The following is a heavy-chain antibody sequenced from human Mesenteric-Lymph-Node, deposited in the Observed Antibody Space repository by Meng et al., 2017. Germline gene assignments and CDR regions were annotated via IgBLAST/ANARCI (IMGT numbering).Heavy chain of an antibody. J-gene: IGHJ5*02. D-gene: IGHD6-19*01. CDR3: ARDKDHTLWLAPHLDT. CDR2: ITTYTGDT. CDR1: GYIFSNYG. Sequence: ASVKVSCKASGYIFSNYGISWVRQAPGQGLEWMGRITTYTGDTNYAQNFQGRVTMTTDTSTSTAYMGLTSLTSADTAVYYCARDKDHTLWLAPHLDTWGQGTLVTVSS. V-gene: IGHV1-18*01.